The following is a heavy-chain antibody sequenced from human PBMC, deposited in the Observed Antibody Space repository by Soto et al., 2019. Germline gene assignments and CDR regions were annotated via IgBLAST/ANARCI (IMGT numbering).Heavy chain of an antibody. CDR1: GGSISSYY. J-gene: IGHJ6*02. CDR2: IYTSGST. CDR3: AREMALLWFGELSNNYYYGMDV. V-gene: IGHV4-4*07. Sequence: SETRSLTCTVSGGSISSYYWSWIRQPAGKGLEWIGRIYTSGSTNYNPSLKSRVTMSVDTSKNQFSLKLSSVTAADTAVYYCAREMALLWFGELSNNYYYGMDVWGQGTTVTVSS. D-gene: IGHD3-10*01.